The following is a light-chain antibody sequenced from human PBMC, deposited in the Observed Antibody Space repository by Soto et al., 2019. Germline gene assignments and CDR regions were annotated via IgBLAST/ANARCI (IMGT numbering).Light chain of an antibody. V-gene: IGLV2-8*01. J-gene: IGLJ1*01. CDR2: EAS. Sequence: LTQPPSASGSPGQSVTISCTGTSSDIGAYIYVSWYRQHPGKAPKLMISEASRRPSGVPERFSGSKSGNTASLTVSGLQADDEAHYYCSSYAGSNNFVFGTGTKVTVL. CDR3: SSYAGSNNFV. CDR1: SSDIGAYIY.